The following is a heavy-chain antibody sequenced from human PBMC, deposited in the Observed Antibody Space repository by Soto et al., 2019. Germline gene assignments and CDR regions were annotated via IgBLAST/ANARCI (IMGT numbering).Heavy chain of an antibody. CDR1: GGTFNNYA. V-gene: IGHV1-69*12. J-gene: IGHJ6*02. CDR3: TRCGIRYHSIGFYLGSDGMDV. D-gene: IGHD3-22*01. CDR2: TIPMFGTT. Sequence: QVQLVQSGAEVKKPESSVRVSCKASGGTFNNYAITWVRQAPGQGLEWMGGTIPMFGTTNYAEKFQGRVTXTAAEAXXTAYMELSSLRSEDTAGYYCTRCGIRYHSIGFYLGSDGMDVWGQGTTVIVSS.